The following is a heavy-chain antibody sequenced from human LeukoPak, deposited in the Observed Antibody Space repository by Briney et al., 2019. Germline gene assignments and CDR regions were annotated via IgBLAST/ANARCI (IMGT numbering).Heavy chain of an antibody. Sequence: SETLSLTCTVSGGSISSYYWSWIRQPAGKGLEWIGRIYTSGSTNYNPSLKSRVTMSVDTSKNQFSLKLSSVTAADTAVYYCARHFKGYCSGGSRYPYDYYYYMDVWGKGTTVTVSS. CDR3: ARHFKGYCSGGSRYPYDYYYYMDV. CDR2: IYTSGST. CDR1: GGSISSYY. D-gene: IGHD2-15*01. V-gene: IGHV4-4*07. J-gene: IGHJ6*03.